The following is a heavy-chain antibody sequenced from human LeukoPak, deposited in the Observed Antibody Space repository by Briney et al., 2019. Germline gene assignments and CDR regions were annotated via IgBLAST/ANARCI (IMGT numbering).Heavy chain of an antibody. CDR1: GFTFSSFE. D-gene: IGHD1-26*01. CDR3: ARKVLSGSRYFDY. V-gene: IGHV3-48*03. Sequence: GGSLRLSCAASGFTFSSFEMNWVRQAPGKGLEWVSYITSSASTIYYAETVKGRFTISRDNAKNSLFLQMNSLRAEDTAVYYCARKVLSGSRYFDYWGQGALVTVSS. J-gene: IGHJ4*02. CDR2: ITSSASTI.